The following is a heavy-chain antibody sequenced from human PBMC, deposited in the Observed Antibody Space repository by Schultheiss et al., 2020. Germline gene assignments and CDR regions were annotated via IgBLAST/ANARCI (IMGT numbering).Heavy chain of an antibody. CDR3: ASHLITTRGLDY. J-gene: IGHJ4*02. CDR1: GFTFSSYG. CDR2: ISYDGSNK. Sequence: GGSLRLSCAASGFTFSSYGMHWVRQAPGKGLEWVAVISYDGSNKYYADSVKGRFTISRDNSKNTLYLQMNSLRAEDTAVYYCASHLITTRGLDYWGQGTLVTVSS. V-gene: IGHV3-30*03. D-gene: IGHD4-11*01.